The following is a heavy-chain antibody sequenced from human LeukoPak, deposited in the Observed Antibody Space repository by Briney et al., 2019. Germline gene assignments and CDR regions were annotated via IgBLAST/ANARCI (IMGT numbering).Heavy chain of an antibody. CDR1: GGSISSGGCY. J-gene: IGHJ4*02. CDR2: INRSGST. CDR3: AGDRSTGADY. Sequence: SETLSLTCTVSGGSISSGGCYWSWMRQGPGQGLEGIRYINRSGSTYYNPSSKGRVHISVNRSTIQLSLKLSSVTAADTAVYYCAGDRSTGADYWGQGTLVTVSS. V-gene: IGHV4-30-2*01. D-gene: IGHD4/OR15-4a*01.